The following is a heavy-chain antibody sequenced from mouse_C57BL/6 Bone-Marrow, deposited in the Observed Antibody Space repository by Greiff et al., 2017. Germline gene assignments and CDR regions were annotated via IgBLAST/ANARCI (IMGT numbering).Heavy chain of an antibody. V-gene: IGHV1-9*01. CDR1: GYTFTGYW. Sequence: QVQLQQSGAELMKPGASVKLSCMATGYTFTGYWIEWVKQRPGHGLEWIGEILPGSGSSNYNEKFKGKATFTADTSSNTAYIQLRSLTTEDSAIYYCARGGTVVAFDYWGQGTTLTVSS. D-gene: IGHD1-1*01. J-gene: IGHJ2*01. CDR3: ARGGTVVAFDY. CDR2: ILPGSGSS.